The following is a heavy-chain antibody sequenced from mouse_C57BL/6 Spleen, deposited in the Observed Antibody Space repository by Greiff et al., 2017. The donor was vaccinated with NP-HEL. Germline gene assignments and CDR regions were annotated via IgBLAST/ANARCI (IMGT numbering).Heavy chain of an antibody. Sequence: VQLKQSGPELVKPGASVKISCKASGYSFTDYNMNWVKQSNGKSLEWIGVINPNYGTTSYNQKFKGKATLTVDQSSSTAYMQLNSLTSEDSAVYYCASERGYGYDVFAYWGQGTLVTVSA. CDR2: INPNYGTT. D-gene: IGHD2-2*01. CDR1: GYSFTDYN. V-gene: IGHV1-39*01. J-gene: IGHJ3*01. CDR3: ASERGYGYDVFAY.